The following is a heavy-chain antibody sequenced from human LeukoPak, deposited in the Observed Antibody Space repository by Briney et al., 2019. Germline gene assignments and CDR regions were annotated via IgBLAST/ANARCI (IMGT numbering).Heavy chain of an antibody. D-gene: IGHD6-6*01. V-gene: IGHV3-7*01. CDR2: IKQDGSAK. CDR3: ARDGDYSSSSSWFDP. Sequence: PGGSLRLSCAASGFTFSSYWKSWVRQAPGKGLEWVANIKQDGSAKYYVDSVKGRFTISRDNSKNTLYLQMNSLRAEDTAVYYCARDGDYSSSSSWFDPWGQGTLVTVSS. CDR1: GFTFSSYW. J-gene: IGHJ5*02.